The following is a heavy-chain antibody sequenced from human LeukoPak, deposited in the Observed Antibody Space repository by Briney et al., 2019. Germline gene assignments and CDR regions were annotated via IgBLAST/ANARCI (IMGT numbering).Heavy chain of an antibody. Sequence: SETLCLTCTVSGGSISSYYWSWIRQPPGKGLEWIGYIYYSGSTNYNPSLKSRVTISVDTSKNQFSLKLSSVTAADTAVYYCARQGYSYGFDYWGQGTLVTVSS. CDR1: GGSISSYY. CDR2: IYYSGST. D-gene: IGHD5-18*01. J-gene: IGHJ4*02. CDR3: ARQGYSYGFDY. V-gene: IGHV4-59*08.